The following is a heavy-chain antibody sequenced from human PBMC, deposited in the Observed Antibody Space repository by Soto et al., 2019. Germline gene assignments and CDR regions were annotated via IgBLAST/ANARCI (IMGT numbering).Heavy chain of an antibody. D-gene: IGHD6-19*01. V-gene: IGHV4-59*08. Sequence: QVQLQESGPGLVKSSETLSLTCTVSGGSISNSYWSWIRQPPGKGLEWIGFIFRTGSTNYNPSVKSRVTISVDTAKNQFSLNLRSVTAAATAVYCCARPSKEWLANDAFDIWGQGTMVTVSS. CDR2: IFRTGST. CDR3: ARPSKEWLANDAFDI. J-gene: IGHJ3*02. CDR1: GGSISNSY.